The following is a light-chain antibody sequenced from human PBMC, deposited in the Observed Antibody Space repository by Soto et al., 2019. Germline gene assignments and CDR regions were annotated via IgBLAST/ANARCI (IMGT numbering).Light chain of an antibody. CDR3: QSYDSSLSVVV. J-gene: IGLJ2*01. CDR2: GNS. V-gene: IGLV1-40*01. CDR1: SSNIGAGYD. Sequence: QSVLTQPPSVSGAPGQRVTISCTGSSSNIGAGYDVHWYQQLPGTAPKLLIYGNSNRPSGVPDRFFGSKSGTSASLAITGVQAEDEADYYCQSYDSSLSVVVFGGGTKLTVL.